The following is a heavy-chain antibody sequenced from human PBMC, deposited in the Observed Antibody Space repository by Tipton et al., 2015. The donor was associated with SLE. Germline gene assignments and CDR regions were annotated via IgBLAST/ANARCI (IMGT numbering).Heavy chain of an antibody. CDR3: ARGGVTTVTAV. Sequence: TLSLTCTVSGGSISSGSYYWSWIRQPAGKGLEWIGRIYTSGSTNYNPPLKSRVTISVDTSKNQFSLKLSSVTAADTAVYYCARGGVTTVTAVWGQGTMVTVSS. V-gene: IGHV4-61*02. D-gene: IGHD4-17*01. J-gene: IGHJ3*01. CDR2: IYTSGST. CDR1: GGSISSGSYY.